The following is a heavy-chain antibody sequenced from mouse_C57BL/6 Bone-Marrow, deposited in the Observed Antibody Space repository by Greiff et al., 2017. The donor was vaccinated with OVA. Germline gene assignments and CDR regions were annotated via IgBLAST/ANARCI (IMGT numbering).Heavy chain of an antibody. J-gene: IGHJ1*03. Sequence: VQLQQSGPELVKPGASVKLSCKASGYTFTSYDINWVQQRPGQGLEWIGWIYPRDGSTKYNEKFKGKATLTVDTSSSTAYMELHSLTSEDSAVYFCARPPNWEGNWYFDVWGTGTTVTVSS. CDR3: ARPPNWEGNWYFDV. CDR1: GYTFTSYD. D-gene: IGHD4-1*01. CDR2: IYPRDGST. V-gene: IGHV1-85*01.